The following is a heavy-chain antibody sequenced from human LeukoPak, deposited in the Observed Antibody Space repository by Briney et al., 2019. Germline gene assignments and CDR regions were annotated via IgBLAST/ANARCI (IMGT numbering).Heavy chain of an antibody. CDR2: IYPGDSDT. D-gene: IGHD3-10*01. Sequence: GESLKISCKGSGYSFTTYWIGWVRQMPGKGLECLGVIYPGDSDTRYSPSFQGQVTISADKSISTAYLQWSSLKASDTAMYYCARLLMVRGVIGLDYWGQGTLVTVSS. CDR1: GYSFTTYW. V-gene: IGHV5-51*01. J-gene: IGHJ4*02. CDR3: ARLLMVRGVIGLDY.